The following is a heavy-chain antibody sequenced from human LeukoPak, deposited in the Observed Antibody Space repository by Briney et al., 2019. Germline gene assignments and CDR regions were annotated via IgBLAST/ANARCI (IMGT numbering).Heavy chain of an antibody. Sequence: PGRSLRLSCAASGFTFSSHGMHWVRQAPGKGLEWVAVIWYDGSKKYHADSVKGRFTISRDNAKNSLYLQMNSLRAEDTAVYYCAREAAFDMWGQGTMVTVSS. CDR2: IWYDGSKK. CDR1: GFTFSSHG. CDR3: AREAAFDM. V-gene: IGHV3-33*01. J-gene: IGHJ3*02.